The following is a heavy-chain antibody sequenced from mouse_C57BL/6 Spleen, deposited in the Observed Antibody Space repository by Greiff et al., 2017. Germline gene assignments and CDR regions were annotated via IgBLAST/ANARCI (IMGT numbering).Heavy chain of an antibody. CDR2: INPSNGGT. D-gene: IGHD2-4*01. CDR1: GYTFTSYW. V-gene: IGHV1-53*01. J-gene: IGHJ1*03. CDR3: ASSIYYDYGDWYFDV. Sequence: QVQLQQPGTELVKPGASVKLSCKASGYTFTSYWMHWVKQRPGQGLEWIGNINPSNGGTNYNEKFKSKATLTVDKSSSTAYMQLSSLTSEDSAVYYCASSIYYDYGDWYFDVWGTGTTVTVSS.